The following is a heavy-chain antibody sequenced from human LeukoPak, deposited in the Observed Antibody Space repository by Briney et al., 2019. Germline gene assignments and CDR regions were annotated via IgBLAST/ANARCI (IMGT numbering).Heavy chain of an antibody. J-gene: IGHJ4*02. V-gene: IGHV3-49*04. CDR3: TRDQYGDYYDSSGYGDY. CDR1: GFTFGDYA. CDR2: IRSKAYGGTT. Sequence: GGSLRLSCTASGFTFGDYAMSWVRQAPGKGLEWVGFIRSKAYGGTTEYAASVKGRFTISRDDSESIAYLQMNSLKTEDTAVYYCTRDQYGDYYDSSGYGDYWGQGTLVTVSS. D-gene: IGHD3-22*01.